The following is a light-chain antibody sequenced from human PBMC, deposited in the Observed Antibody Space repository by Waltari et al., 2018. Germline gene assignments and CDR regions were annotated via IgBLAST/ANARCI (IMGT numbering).Light chain of an antibody. Sequence: EVVMTQSPVTLSVSPGERATLSFRASQSVSGDLAWYQQKPGQAPRLLIYGASTRATGIPVRFSGSGSGTEFTLTISSLQSEDLAIYYCQQYNNWPPTFGGGTKVEIK. CDR2: GAS. J-gene: IGKJ4*01. V-gene: IGKV3-15*01. CDR3: QQYNNWPPT. CDR1: QSVSGD.